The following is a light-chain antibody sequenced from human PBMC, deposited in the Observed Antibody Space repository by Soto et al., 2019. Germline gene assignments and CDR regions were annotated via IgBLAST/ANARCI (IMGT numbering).Light chain of an antibody. V-gene: IGKV1-39*01. CDR3: QQSYSSLIT. J-gene: IGKJ5*01. Sequence: IQMTQSPSSLSASIGDRVTITCRASQTISNFLNWYQWKPGKAPKLLISAASSLQGGVPSRFSGSGSGTDFSLTITSLQPEDFATYFCQQSYSSLITFGQGTRLEIK. CDR2: AAS. CDR1: QTISNF.